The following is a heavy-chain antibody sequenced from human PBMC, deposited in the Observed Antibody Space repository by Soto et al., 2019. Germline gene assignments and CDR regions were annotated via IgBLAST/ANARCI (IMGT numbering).Heavy chain of an antibody. D-gene: IGHD3-10*01. Sequence: SVKVSCKASGFTFTSSAVQWVRQARGQRLEWIGWIVVGSGNTNYAQKFQERVTITRDMSTSTAYMELSSLRSEGTAVYYCAAGMVRGVIINWFDPWGQGTLVTVSS. J-gene: IGHJ5*02. CDR3: AAGMVRGVIINWFDP. V-gene: IGHV1-58*01. CDR1: GFTFTSSA. CDR2: IVVGSGNT.